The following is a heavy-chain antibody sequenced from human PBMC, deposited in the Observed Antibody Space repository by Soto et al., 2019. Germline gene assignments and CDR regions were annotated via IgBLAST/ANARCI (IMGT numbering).Heavy chain of an antibody. Sequence: QVQLVQSGAEVKKPGASVKVSCKASGYTFTVYYMHWVRQAPGQGLEWMGWINPNSGGTNYAQKFQGRVTMTRDTSISTAYMELNRLRSDDTAVYYCARDQSPSSGWPGMDVWGQGTTVTVSS. J-gene: IGHJ6*02. D-gene: IGHD6-19*01. CDR3: ARDQSPSSGWPGMDV. V-gene: IGHV1-2*02. CDR2: INPNSGGT. CDR1: GYTFTVYY.